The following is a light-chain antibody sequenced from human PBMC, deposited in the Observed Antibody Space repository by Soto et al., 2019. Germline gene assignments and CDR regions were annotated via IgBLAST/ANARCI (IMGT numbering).Light chain of an antibody. CDR2: GAS. J-gene: IGKJ5*01. CDR1: QSVSSN. CDR3: QQYDSSPIT. Sequence: ELVMTQSPAPPSVSPGGRATPSCTASQSVSSNLAWYQQKPGQANRLLIYGASSRATGIPDRFSGSGSGTDFTLTITPLEPDEFVVYFCQQYDSSPITVGQGTRLEIK. V-gene: IGKV3-20*01.